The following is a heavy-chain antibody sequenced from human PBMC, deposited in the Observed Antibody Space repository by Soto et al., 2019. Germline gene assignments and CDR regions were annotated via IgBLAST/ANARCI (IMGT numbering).Heavy chain of an antibody. D-gene: IGHD2-2*02. Sequence: QVQLQESGPGLVKPSETLSLTCTVSGGSISRYYWSWIRQPPGKGLEWIGYIYYSGRTNYNPSLQTRVTISVDTSKTQFSLKLSSVTAADTAVYYCARGYCSSTSCYIWDNWFDPWGQGTLVTVSS. CDR1: GGSISRYY. V-gene: IGHV4-59*01. J-gene: IGHJ5*02. CDR3: ARGYCSSTSCYIWDNWFDP. CDR2: IYYSGRT.